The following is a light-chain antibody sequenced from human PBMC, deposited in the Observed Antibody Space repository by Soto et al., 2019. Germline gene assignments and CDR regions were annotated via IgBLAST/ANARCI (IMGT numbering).Light chain of an antibody. CDR3: SSYTSSSLWV. CDR2: DVS. CDR1: SSDVGGYNY. V-gene: IGLV2-14*01. Sequence: QSVLTPPASVSGSPGQSITISCTGTSSDVGGYNYVSWYQQHPGKAPKLMIYDVSNRPSGVSNRFSGSKSGNTASLTISGLQAEDEADYYCSSYTSSSLWVFGTGTKVTVL. J-gene: IGLJ1*01.